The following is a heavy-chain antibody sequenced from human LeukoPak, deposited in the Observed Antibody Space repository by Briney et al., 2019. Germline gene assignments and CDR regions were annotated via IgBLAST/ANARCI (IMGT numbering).Heavy chain of an antibody. CDR1: GFTFSSYA. D-gene: IGHD6-19*01. J-gene: IGHJ4*02. CDR3: ARDFLSSSGWYEGANY. CDR2: ISSNGGST. V-gene: IGHV3-64*01. Sequence: PGGSLRLSCAASGFTFSSYAMHWVRQAPGKGLEYVSAISSNGGSTYYANSVKGRFTISRDNSKNTLYLQMGSLRAEDMAVYYCARDFLSSSGWYEGANYWGQGTLVTVSS.